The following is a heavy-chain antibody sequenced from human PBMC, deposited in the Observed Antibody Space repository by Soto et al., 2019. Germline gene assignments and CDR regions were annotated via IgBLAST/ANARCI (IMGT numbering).Heavy chain of an antibody. Sequence: ASVKVSCKASGYTFTSYDINWVRQATGQGFEYLGWMNPNSGNTGYVKKFQGRVTITADESTSTAYMELSSLRSEDTAVYYCARGPAVRQYYYDSSGMAFDIWGQGTMVTVSS. V-gene: IGHV1-8*01. CDR3: ARGPAVRQYYYDSSGMAFDI. J-gene: IGHJ3*02. D-gene: IGHD3-22*01. CDR1: GYTFTSYD. CDR2: MNPNSGNT.